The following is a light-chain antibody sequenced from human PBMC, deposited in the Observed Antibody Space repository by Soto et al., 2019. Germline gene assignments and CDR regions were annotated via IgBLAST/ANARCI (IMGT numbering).Light chain of an antibody. CDR2: EVN. V-gene: IGLV2-14*01. J-gene: IGLJ2*01. Sequence: QSALTQPPSASGSPGQSVAISCTGTSSDVGGYNYVSWYQQHPGKAPKLMIYEVNKRPSGISTRFSGSKSGNTASLTISGLQAEDEADYHCSSFTTSNTVVFGGGTKVTVL. CDR1: SSDVGGYNY. CDR3: SSFTTSNTVV.